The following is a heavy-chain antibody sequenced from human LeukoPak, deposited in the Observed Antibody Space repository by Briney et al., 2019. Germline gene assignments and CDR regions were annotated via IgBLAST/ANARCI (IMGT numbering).Heavy chain of an antibody. D-gene: IGHD6-13*01. CDR3: ARGRVGSSWVNFDY. CDR2: IYYSGST. CDR1: GGSISSYY. V-gene: IGHV4-59*01. Sequence: SETLSLTCTASGGSISSYYWRWIRQPPGKGLEWIGYIYYSGSTNYNPSLKSRVTISVDTSKNQFSLKLSSVTAADTAVYYCARGRVGSSWVNFDYWGQGTLVTVSS. J-gene: IGHJ4*02.